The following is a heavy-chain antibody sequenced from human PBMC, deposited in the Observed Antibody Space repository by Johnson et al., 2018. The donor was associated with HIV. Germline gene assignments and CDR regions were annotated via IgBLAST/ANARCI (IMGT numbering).Heavy chain of an antibody. D-gene: IGHD1-1*01. Sequence: VQLVESGGGVVQPGRSLRLSCAASGFTFSSYGMHWVRQAPGKGLEWVAVIWYYGSNKYYADSVKGRFTISRDNSKNTLYLQMNSLRAEDTAVYYCAKPSTESAFDIWGQGTMVTVSS. CDR3: AKPSTESAFDI. CDR2: IWYYGSNK. CDR1: GFTFSSYG. V-gene: IGHV3-33*06. J-gene: IGHJ3*02.